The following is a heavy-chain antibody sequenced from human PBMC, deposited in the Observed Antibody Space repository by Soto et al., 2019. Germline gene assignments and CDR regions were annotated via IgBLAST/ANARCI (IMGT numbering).Heavy chain of an antibody. V-gene: IGHV1-3*01. CDR3: ARVDKGGVPAASYYGMDV. Sequence: VASVKVSCKASGYTFTSYAMHWVRQAPGQRLEWMGWINAGNGNTKYSQKFQGRVTITRDTSASTAYMELSSLRSEDTAVYYCARVDKGGVPAASYYGMDVWGQGTTVTVSS. J-gene: IGHJ6*02. CDR2: INAGNGNT. D-gene: IGHD2-2*01. CDR1: GYTFTSYA.